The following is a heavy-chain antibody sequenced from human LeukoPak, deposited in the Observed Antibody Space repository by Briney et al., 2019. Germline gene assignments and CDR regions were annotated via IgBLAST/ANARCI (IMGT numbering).Heavy chain of an antibody. V-gene: IGHV3-7*04. Sequence: GGSLRLSCVASGFRFSSYWMSWVRQAPGKGLECVANINQDGSGRYYMDSVKGRFTISRDNAKNSLFLQMNSLRVEDTAVYHCARVPYYDSPPPYWGQGSLVTVSS. CDR1: GFRFSSYW. CDR3: ARVPYYDSPPPY. J-gene: IGHJ4*02. CDR2: INQDGSGR. D-gene: IGHD3-3*01.